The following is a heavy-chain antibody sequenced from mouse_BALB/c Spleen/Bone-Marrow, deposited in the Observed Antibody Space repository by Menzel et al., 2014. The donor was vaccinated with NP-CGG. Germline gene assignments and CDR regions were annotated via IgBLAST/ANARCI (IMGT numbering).Heavy chain of an antibody. J-gene: IGHJ4*01. V-gene: IGHV1S81*02. CDR1: GYTFTSYY. CDR2: INPSNGGT. D-gene: IGHD2-14*01. CDR3: TRREYYRYDRAMDY. Sequence: QVQLKDSGAELVKPGASVKLSCKASGYTFTSYYMYWAKQRPGQGLEWIGEINPSNGGTNFNEKFKSKATLTVDKSSSTAYMQLSSLTSEDSAVYYCTRREYYRYDRAMDYWGQGTSVTVSS.